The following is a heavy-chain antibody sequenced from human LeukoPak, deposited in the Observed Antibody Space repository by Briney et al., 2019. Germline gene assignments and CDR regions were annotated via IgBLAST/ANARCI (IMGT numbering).Heavy chain of an antibody. V-gene: IGHV4-34*01. D-gene: IGHD3-16*01. CDR2: INHSGST. Sequence: NASETLSLTCAVYGMSFSDYYWNWIRQPPGKGLEWIGEINHSGSTNYNPSLKSRATISVDTSKNQFSLKLSSVTAADTAVYYCARVGGPKGYWGQGTLVTVSS. CDR3: ARVGGPKGY. CDR1: GMSFSDYY. J-gene: IGHJ4*02.